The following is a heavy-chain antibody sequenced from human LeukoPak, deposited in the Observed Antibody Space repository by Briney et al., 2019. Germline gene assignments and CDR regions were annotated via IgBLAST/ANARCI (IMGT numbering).Heavy chain of an antibody. CDR3: ARLPIGDYGDYDWFDP. CDR2: ISAYNGNT. J-gene: IGHJ5*02. D-gene: IGHD4-17*01. Sequence: GASVKVSCKDSGYTFTSYGISWVRQAPGQGLEWMGWISAYNGNTNYAQKLQGRVTMTTDTSTSTAYMELRSLRSDDAAVYYCARLPIGDYGDYDWFDPWGQGTLATVSS. V-gene: IGHV1-18*01. CDR1: GYTFTSYG.